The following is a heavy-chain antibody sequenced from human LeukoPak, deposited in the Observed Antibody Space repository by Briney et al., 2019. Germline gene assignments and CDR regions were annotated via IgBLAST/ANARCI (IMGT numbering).Heavy chain of an antibody. CDR3: AREREQIGYSYGLYWFDP. D-gene: IGHD5-18*01. CDR2: IYTSGST. CDR1: GVSVSSGSYY. V-gene: IGHV4-61*02. J-gene: IGHJ5*02. Sequence: SQTLSLTCTVSGVSVSSGSYYSSWIRQPAGKGLEWIGRIYTSGSTNYNPSLKSRVTISVDTSKSQFSLKLSSVTAADTAVYYCAREREQIGYSYGLYWFDPWGQGTLVTVSS.